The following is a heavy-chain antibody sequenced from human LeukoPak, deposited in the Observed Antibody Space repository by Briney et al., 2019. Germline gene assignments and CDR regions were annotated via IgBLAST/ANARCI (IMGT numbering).Heavy chain of an antibody. CDR1: GGSISSYY. V-gene: IGHV4-4*07. D-gene: IGHD3-10*01. Sequence: ETLSLTCTVSGGSISSYYWSWIRQPAGKGLEWIGRIYTSGSTNYNPSLKSPVTKSVDKSKNQFSLKLSSVTAADTAVYYCAREKSRRGFIYYFDYWGQGTLVTLSP. J-gene: IGHJ4*02. CDR2: IYTSGST. CDR3: AREKSRRGFIYYFDY.